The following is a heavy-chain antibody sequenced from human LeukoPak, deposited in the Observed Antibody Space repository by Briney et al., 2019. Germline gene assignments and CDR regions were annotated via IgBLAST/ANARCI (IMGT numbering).Heavy chain of an antibody. D-gene: IGHD4-11*01. CDR2: ISSSSSYV. CDR3: ARDRDDYPYY. J-gene: IGHJ4*02. CDR1: GFIFSSYS. V-gene: IGHV3-21*01. Sequence: PGGSLRLSCAASGFIFSSYSMNWVRQAPGKGLEWVSSISSSSSYVYYADSGKGRFTTSRDNAKNSLYLQMHSLGAEDTAVYYCARDRDDYPYYWGQGTLVTVSS.